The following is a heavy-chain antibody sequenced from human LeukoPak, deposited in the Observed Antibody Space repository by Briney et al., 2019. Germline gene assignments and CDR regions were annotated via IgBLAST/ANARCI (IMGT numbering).Heavy chain of an antibody. D-gene: IGHD3-10*01. V-gene: IGHV4-59*01. Sequence: SETLSLTCTVSGGSISSYYWSWIRQPPGKGLEWIGYIYYSGSTNYNPSLKSRVTISVDTSKNQFSLKLSSVTAADTAVYYCARERAYGSGSYYNIHFDIWGQGTMVTVSS. CDR1: GGSISSYY. CDR3: ARERAYGSGSYYNIHFDI. CDR2: IYYSGST. J-gene: IGHJ3*02.